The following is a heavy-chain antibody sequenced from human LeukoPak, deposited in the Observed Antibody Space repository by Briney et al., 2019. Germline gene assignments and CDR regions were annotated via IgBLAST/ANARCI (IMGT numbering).Heavy chain of an antibody. CDR1: GGTFSSYA. CDR2: IIPIFGTA. J-gene: IGHJ4*02. CDR3: ARDSNSGSRGGY. V-gene: IGHV1-69*01. D-gene: IGHD1-26*01. Sequence: SVKVSCKASGGTFSSYAISWVRQAPGQGLEWMGGIIPIFGTANYAQRFQGRVTITADESTSTAYMELSSLRYEDTAMYYCARDSNSGSRGGYWGQGTLVIVSS.